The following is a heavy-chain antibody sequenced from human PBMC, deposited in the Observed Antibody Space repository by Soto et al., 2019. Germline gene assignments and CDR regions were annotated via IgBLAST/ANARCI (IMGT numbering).Heavy chain of an antibody. CDR3: AKHSGDYYFDC. CDR1: GFTFSRYA. V-gene: IGHV3-23*01. J-gene: IGHJ4*02. CDR2: ISTGGGDT. D-gene: IGHD1-26*01. Sequence: GGSLRLSCAASGFTFSRYAVSWVRQAPGKGLEWVSAISTGGGDTFYADSVKGRFTISRDNSKDTLYMQMNSLRAEDAAVYYCAKHSGDYYFDCWGQGTLVTVSS.